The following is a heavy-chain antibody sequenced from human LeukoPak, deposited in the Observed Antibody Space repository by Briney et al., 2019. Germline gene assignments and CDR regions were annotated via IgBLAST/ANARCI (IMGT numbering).Heavy chain of an antibody. D-gene: IGHD6-13*01. CDR1: GFTFDDYA. V-gene: IGHV3-9*01. CDR2: ISWNSGSI. J-gene: IGHJ4*02. Sequence: PGRSLRLSCAASGFTFDDYAMHWVRQAPGKGLEWVSGISWNSGSIGYADSVKGRFTISRDNAKNSLYLQMNSLRAEDTALYYCAKDIFGSNPAGGQGTLVTVSS. CDR3: AKDIFGSNPA.